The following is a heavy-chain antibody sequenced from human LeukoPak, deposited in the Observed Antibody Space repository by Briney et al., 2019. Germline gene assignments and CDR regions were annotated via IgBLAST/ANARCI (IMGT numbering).Heavy chain of an antibody. D-gene: IGHD2-2*01. V-gene: IGHV3-30*02. CDR2: IGYDGNNK. CDR3: AKCPSSTWPNLYDY. CDR1: GFTFLSYG. Sequence: GGSLRLSCAASGFTFLSYGMHWVRQAPGGGLEWVAFIGYDGNNKYYADSVKGRFTISRDNSENTLSLQMNSLRAEDTAVYYCAKCPSSTWPNLYDYWGQGTLVTVSA. J-gene: IGHJ4*02.